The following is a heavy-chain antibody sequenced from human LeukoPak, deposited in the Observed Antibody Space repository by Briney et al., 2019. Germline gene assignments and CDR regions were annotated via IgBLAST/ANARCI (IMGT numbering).Heavy chain of an antibody. CDR3: ARVAYSSSWYRYYGFDP. Sequence: SETLSLTCTVSGGSISSYYWSWIRQPPGKGLEWIGYIYYSGSTNYNPSLKNRVTISVDTSRNQFSLKLSSVTAADTAVYYCARVAYSSSWYRYYGFDPWGQGTPVTVSS. CDR2: IYYSGST. V-gene: IGHV4-59*01. J-gene: IGHJ5*02. D-gene: IGHD6-13*01. CDR1: GGSISSYY.